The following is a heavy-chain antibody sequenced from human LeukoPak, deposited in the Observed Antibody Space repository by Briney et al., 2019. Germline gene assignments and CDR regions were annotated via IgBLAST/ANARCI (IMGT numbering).Heavy chain of an antibody. CDR3: ARGGSYGFLFRVTPRKNWFDP. D-gene: IGHD5-18*01. CDR1: GGSFSGYY. CDR2: INHSGST. V-gene: IGHV4-34*01. J-gene: IGHJ5*02. Sequence: SETLSLTCAVYGGSFSGYYWSWIRQPPGKGLEWIGEINHSGSTNYNPSLKSRVTISVDTSKNQFSLKLSSVTAADTAVYYCARGGSYGFLFRVTPRKNWFDPWGQGTLVTVSS.